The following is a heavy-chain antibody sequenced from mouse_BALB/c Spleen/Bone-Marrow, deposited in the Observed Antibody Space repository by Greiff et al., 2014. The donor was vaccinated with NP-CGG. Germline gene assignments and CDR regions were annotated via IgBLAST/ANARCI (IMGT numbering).Heavy chain of an antibody. CDR1: GYSITSDYT. CDR3: AKGNPYGNSFAY. Sequence: VQLQQSGPGLVKPSQSLSLTCTVTGYSITSDYTWNWIRPFPGNKLGWMGYISYSGSTSYNQSLKSRISMTRDTSKNQFFLQLNSVTTEYTATYYGAKGNPYGNSFAYWGQGTLVTVSA. V-gene: IGHV3-2*02. CDR2: ISYSGST. J-gene: IGHJ3*01. D-gene: IGHD2-10*02.